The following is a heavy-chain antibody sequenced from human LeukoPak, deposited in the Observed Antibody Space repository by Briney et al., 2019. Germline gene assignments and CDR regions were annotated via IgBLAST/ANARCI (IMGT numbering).Heavy chain of an antibody. Sequence: GGSLRLSCAASGFTFSSYGMHWVRQAPGKGLEWVAFIRYDGSNKYYADSVKGRFTISRDNSKNTLYLQMNSLRAEDTAVYYCAKDQQYYGSASRIKDYYYYYMDVWGKGTTVTISS. V-gene: IGHV3-30*02. J-gene: IGHJ6*03. CDR2: IRYDGSNK. CDR3: AKDQQYYGSASRIKDYYYYYMDV. CDR1: GFTFSSYG. D-gene: IGHD3-10*01.